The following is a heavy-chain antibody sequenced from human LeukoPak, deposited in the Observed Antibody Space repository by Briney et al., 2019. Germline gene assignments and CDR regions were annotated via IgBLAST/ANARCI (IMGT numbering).Heavy chain of an antibody. V-gene: IGHV3-53*01. J-gene: IGHJ4*02. CDR1: GFTFSSYA. CDR3: ARGGGYYAIDY. D-gene: IGHD1-26*01. Sequence: PGGSLRLSCAASGFTFSSYAMSWVRQAPGKGLEWVSVVYSDDTTYYADSVKGRFTISRDNSKNTLYLQMNSLRAEDTAVYYCARGGGYYAIDYWGQGTLVTVSS. CDR2: VYSDDTT.